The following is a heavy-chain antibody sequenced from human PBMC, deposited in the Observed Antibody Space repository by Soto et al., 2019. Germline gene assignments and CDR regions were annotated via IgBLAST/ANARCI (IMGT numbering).Heavy chain of an antibody. CDR3: ATGRSEIVPGAMDT. V-gene: IGHV4-4*07. Sequence: QVQLQESGPGLVKPSETLSLSCTVSGGSFSSYYCNWVRKSAGKGLEWIGRIYPTGSTTYNPSLTGRLTMSVETSKNQFSLRLTSMTAADTAVYYCATGRSEIVPGAMDTWGQGTLVTVSS. CDR1: GGSFSSYY. D-gene: IGHD2-2*01. J-gene: IGHJ5*02. CDR2: IYPTGST.